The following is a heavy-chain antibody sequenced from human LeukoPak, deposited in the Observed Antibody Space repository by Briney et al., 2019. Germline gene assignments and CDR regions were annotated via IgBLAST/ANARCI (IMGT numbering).Heavy chain of an antibody. Sequence: GGSLRLSCAASGFTFSSYWMSWVRQAPGKGLEWVANIKQDGSEKYYADSVKGRFTISRDDAKNSLYLQMNSLRAEDTAVYYCAREGFLTMSQINWFDPWGQGTLVTVSS. D-gene: IGHD3-10*02. CDR3: AREGFLTMSQINWFDP. CDR2: IKQDGSEK. J-gene: IGHJ5*02. CDR1: GFTFSSYW. V-gene: IGHV3-7*01.